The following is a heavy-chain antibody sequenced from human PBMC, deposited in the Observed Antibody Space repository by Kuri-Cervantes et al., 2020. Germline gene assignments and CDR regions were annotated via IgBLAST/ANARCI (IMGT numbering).Heavy chain of an antibody. V-gene: IGHV4-34*01. Sequence: GSLRLSCAVYGGSFSGYYWSWIRQPPGKGLEWIGEINHSGSTNYNPSLKSRVTISVDTSKNQFSLKLSSVTAADTAVYYCASGYCSGGSCYSNYWGQGTLVTVSS. CDR2: INHSGST. D-gene: IGHD2-15*01. CDR1: GGSFSGYY. CDR3: ASGYCSGGSCYSNY. J-gene: IGHJ4*02.